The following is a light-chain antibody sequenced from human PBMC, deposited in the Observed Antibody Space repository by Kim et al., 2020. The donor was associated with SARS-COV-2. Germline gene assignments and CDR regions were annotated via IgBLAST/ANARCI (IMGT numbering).Light chain of an antibody. J-gene: IGKJ3*01. V-gene: IGKV3-11*01. Sequence: SPGESATPCCRDSQAVSTFLAWHQQKHGQAPRLLINDASNRADGIPARFSGSGSGTDFTLTISILEPGDFAVYYCQQRISWPFTFGPGTKVDIK. CDR3: QQRISWPFT. CDR2: DAS. CDR1: QAVSTF.